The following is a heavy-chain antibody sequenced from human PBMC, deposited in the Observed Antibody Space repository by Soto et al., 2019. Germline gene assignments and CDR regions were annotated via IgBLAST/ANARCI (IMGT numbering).Heavy chain of an antibody. CDR2: IYYSGSS. V-gene: IGHV4-31*03. CDR3: ARADVAAVPYYFDY. J-gene: IGHJ4*02. Sequence: QVQLQESGPGLVKPSQTLSLTCTVSGGSISSDGYYWSWIRQHPGKGLEWIGYIYYSGSSYYNPSPKSRVTISVDTSTTQSSLKLSSVTATDTAVYYCARADVAAVPYYFDYWGQGTLITVSS. D-gene: IGHD6-13*01. CDR1: GGSISSDGYY.